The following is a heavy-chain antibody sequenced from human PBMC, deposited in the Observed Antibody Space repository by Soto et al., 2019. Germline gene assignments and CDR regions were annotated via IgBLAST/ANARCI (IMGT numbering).Heavy chain of an antibody. CDR3: ARELATYYYDSSGYLLRPYYFDY. V-gene: IGHV3-21*01. Sequence: GSLRLSCAASGLTFDDYTMHWVRQAPGKGLEWVSSISSSSSYIYYADSVKGRFTISRDNAKNSLYLQMNSLRAEDTAVYYCARELATYYYDSSGYLLRPYYFDYWGQGTLVTV. CDR2: ISSSSSYI. J-gene: IGHJ4*02. D-gene: IGHD3-22*01. CDR1: GLTFDDYT.